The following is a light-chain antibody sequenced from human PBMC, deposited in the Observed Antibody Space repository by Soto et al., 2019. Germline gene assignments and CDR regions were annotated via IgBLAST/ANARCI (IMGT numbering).Light chain of an antibody. CDR2: AAS. J-gene: IGKJ1*01. V-gene: IGKV1-6*01. CDR1: QGIRSD. Sequence: AIQITQSPSSLSACLGYRVTITCLASQGIRSDLGWYQQKSGKAPKLLIYAASSLQSGIPSRFSGSGSGTDFTLTISSLQAEDFATYYCLQDYNYPRTFGQGTKVDIK. CDR3: LQDYNYPRT.